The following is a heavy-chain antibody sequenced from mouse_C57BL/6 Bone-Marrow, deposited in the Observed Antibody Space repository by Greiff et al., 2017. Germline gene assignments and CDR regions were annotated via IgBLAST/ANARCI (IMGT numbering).Heavy chain of an antibody. CDR3: ARDYYGSSPWFAY. Sequence: VQLQQSGPELVKPGASVKKSCKASGYTFTDYNMHWVKQSHGKSLEWIGYINPNNGGTSYNQKFKGKATLTVNKSSSTAYMELRSLTSEDSAVYYWARDYYGSSPWFAYWGQGTLVTVSA. J-gene: IGHJ3*01. D-gene: IGHD1-1*01. CDR2: INPNNGGT. V-gene: IGHV1-22*01. CDR1: GYTFTDYN.